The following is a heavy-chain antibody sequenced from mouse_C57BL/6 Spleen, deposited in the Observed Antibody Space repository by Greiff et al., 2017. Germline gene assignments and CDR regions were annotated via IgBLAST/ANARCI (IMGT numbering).Heavy chain of an antibody. V-gene: IGHV1-52*01. D-gene: IGHD4-1*01. CDR3: ARLGLTGKKYYAMDY. CDR1: GYTFTSYW. CDR2: IDPSDSET. Sequence: VQLQQPGAELVRPGSSVKLSCKASGYTFTSYWMHWVRQRPIQGLEWIGNIDPSDSETHYNQKFKDKATLTVDKSSSTAYMQLSSLTSEDSAVYYWARLGLTGKKYYAMDYGGQGTSVTVSS. J-gene: IGHJ4*01.